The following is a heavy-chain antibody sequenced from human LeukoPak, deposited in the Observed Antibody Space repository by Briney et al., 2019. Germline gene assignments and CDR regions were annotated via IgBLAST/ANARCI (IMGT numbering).Heavy chain of an antibody. V-gene: IGHV3-23*01. J-gene: IGHJ4*02. CDR1: GFTFRSYA. Sequence: GSLRLSCAASGFTFRSYAIYWVRQAPGKGLEWVSDISGSGGDTYFADSVKGRFTISRDNSKNTVFLQMDSLRAEDTAVYYCAKTTAGYSSGRYPGWPIDYWGQGTLVTVSS. CDR2: ISGSGGDT. CDR3: AKTTAGYSSGRYPGWPIDY. D-gene: IGHD6-19*01.